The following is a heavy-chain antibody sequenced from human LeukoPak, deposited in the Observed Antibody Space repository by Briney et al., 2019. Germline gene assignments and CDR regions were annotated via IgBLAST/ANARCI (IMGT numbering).Heavy chain of an antibody. CDR1: GGSISSSSDY. Sequence: SETLSLTCTVSGGSISSSSDYWGWIRQPPGKGLEWIGSIYSSGSTYYNPSLESRVTISVDTSNNQFSLKLSSVTAADTAIYYCARGYCTNAVCSLGPTQAWGQGTLVTVSS. J-gene: IGHJ4*02. D-gene: IGHD2-8*01. V-gene: IGHV4-39*07. CDR2: IYSSGST. CDR3: ARGYCTNAVCSLGPTQA.